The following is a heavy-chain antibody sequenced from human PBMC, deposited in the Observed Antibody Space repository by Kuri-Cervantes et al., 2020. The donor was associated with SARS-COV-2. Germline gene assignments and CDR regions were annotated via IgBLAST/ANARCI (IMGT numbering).Heavy chain of an antibody. CDR1: GGSISSSSYY. Sequence: SETLSLTCTVSGGSISSSSYYWSWIRQPPGKGLEWIGEINHSGSTNYNPSLKSRVTISVDTSKNQFSLKLSSVTAADTAVYYCARRGGYYDFWSGSGIDYWGQGTLVTVSS. D-gene: IGHD3-3*01. CDR3: ARRGGYYDFWSGSGIDY. J-gene: IGHJ4*02. CDR2: INHSGST. V-gene: IGHV4-39*07.